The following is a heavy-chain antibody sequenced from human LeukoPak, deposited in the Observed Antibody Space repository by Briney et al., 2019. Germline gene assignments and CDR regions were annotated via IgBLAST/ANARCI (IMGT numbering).Heavy chain of an antibody. D-gene: IGHD2-15*01. J-gene: IGHJ3*02. V-gene: IGHV3-20*01. CDR1: GFTFADYG. CDR3: ARRGIAATFDI. CDR2: INWNGGNT. Sequence: PGGSLRLSCAASGFTFADYGMSWVRQAPGKGLEWVSGINWNGGNTGYADSVKGRFTISRDNAKNSLYLQMNSLRAEDTALYHCARRGIAATFDIWGQGTMVTVSS.